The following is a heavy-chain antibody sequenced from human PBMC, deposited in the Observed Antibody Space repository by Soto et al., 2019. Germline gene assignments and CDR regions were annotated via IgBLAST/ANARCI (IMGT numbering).Heavy chain of an antibody. D-gene: IGHD3-22*01. CDR1: GYTFTSYY. J-gene: IGHJ6*02. CDR2: INPSGGST. Sequence: ASVKVSCKXSGYTFTSYYMHWVRQAPGQGLEWMGIINPSGGSTSYAQKFQGRVTMTRDTSTSTVYMELSSLRSEDTAVYYCARDLLYYYDSSGQVYYYYYGMDVWGQGTTVTVSS. V-gene: IGHV1-46*01. CDR3: ARDLLYYYDSSGQVYYYYYGMDV.